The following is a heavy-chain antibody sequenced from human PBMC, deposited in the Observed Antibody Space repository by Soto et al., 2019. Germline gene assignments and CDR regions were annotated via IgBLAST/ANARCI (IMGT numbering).Heavy chain of an antibody. Sequence: QITWKESGRTLVKPTQTRTLTYAFSGFSPSNSGVGVGWIRQPPGKALEGVVLIYWDDDKRYSTSLKSRLTITKDPSKNQVVLTMTNMDRVDTATYYCAHTMRGYYVFDFWGQGTLVTVSS. V-gene: IGHV2-5*02. CDR2: IYWDDDK. CDR3: AHTMRGYYVFDF. D-gene: IGHD3-22*01. J-gene: IGHJ4*02. CDR1: GFSPSNSGVG.